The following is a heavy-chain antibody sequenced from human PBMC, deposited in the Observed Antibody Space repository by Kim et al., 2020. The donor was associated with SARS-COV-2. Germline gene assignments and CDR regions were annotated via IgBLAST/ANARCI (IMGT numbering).Heavy chain of an antibody. J-gene: IGHJ4*02. Sequence: QGRVTITADESTSTAYMELSSLRSEDTAVYYCARDKFSGYNWNDPTGLDYWGQGTLVTVSS. V-gene: IGHV1-69*01. D-gene: IGHD1-1*01. CDR3: ARDKFSGYNWNDPTGLDY.